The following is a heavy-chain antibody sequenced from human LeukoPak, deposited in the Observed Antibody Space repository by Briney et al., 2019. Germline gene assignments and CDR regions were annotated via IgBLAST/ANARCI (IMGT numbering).Heavy chain of an antibody. Sequence: GGSLRLSCAASGFTFDDYGMSRVRQAPGKGLEWVSGINWNGGSTGCADSVKGRFTISRDNAKNSLYLQMNSLRAEDTALYYCARVDGFNWFDPWGQGTLVTVSS. CDR1: GFTFDDYG. CDR2: INWNGGST. J-gene: IGHJ5*02. V-gene: IGHV3-20*04. CDR3: ARVDGFNWFDP. D-gene: IGHD3-9*01.